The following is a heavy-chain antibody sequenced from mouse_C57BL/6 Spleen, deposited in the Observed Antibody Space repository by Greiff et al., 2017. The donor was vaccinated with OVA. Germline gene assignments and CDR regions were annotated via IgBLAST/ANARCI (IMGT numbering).Heavy chain of an antibody. J-gene: IGHJ4*01. CDR3: ARDALYEYAMDY. CDR1: GFTFSDFY. Sequence: EVKVVESGGGLVQSGRSLRLSCATSGFTFSDFYMEWVRQAPGKGLEWIAASRNKANDYTTEYSASVKGRFIVSRDTSQSILYLQMNALRAEDTAIYYCARDALYEYAMDYWGQGTSVTVSS. D-gene: IGHD1-1*01. CDR2: SRNKANDYTT. V-gene: IGHV7-1*01.